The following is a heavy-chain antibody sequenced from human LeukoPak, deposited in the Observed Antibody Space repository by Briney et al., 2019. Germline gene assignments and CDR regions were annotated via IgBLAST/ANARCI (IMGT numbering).Heavy chain of an antibody. Sequence: PGGSLRLSCVASGFTFSSHWMTWVRQAPGKGLEWVANIKQGGREKHYVDSVKGRFTISRDDAKNLLYLQMSSLRAEDTAVYYCAREGQGYGGKDYWGQGTRVTVSS. CDR3: AREGQGYGGKDY. CDR2: IKQGGREK. D-gene: IGHD1-26*01. J-gene: IGHJ4*02. CDR1: GFTFSSHW. V-gene: IGHV3-7*05.